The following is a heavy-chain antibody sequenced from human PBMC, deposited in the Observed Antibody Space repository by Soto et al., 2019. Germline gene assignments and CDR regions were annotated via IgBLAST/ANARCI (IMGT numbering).Heavy chain of an antibody. CDR3: GRDSPIGSTYSGYDGIDY. V-gene: IGHV1-69*04. CDR1: GYIFTSYY. Sequence: GASVKVSCKASGYIFTSYYIHWVRQAPGQGLEWMGRIIPLLDIANYAQKFQGRVTITADKSTSTAYMELNSLRSEDTAVYYCGRDSPIGSTYSGYDGIDYWGQGTLVTVSS. J-gene: IGHJ4*02. D-gene: IGHD5-12*01. CDR2: IIPLLDIA.